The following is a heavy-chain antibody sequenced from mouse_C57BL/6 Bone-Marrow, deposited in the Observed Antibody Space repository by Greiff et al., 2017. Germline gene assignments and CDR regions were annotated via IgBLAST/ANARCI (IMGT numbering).Heavy chain of an antibody. D-gene: IGHD1-1*01. CDR3: ARDFSYYGSSYGFAY. V-gene: IGHV1-50*01. J-gene: IGHJ3*01. CDR2: IDPSDSYT. Sequence: QVQLQQPGAELVKPGASVKLSCKASGYTFTSYWMQWVKQRPGQGLEWIGEIDPSDSYTNYNQQFKGKATLTVDTSSSTAYMQLSSLTSEDSAVYYCARDFSYYGSSYGFAYWGQGTLVTVSA. CDR1: GYTFTSYW.